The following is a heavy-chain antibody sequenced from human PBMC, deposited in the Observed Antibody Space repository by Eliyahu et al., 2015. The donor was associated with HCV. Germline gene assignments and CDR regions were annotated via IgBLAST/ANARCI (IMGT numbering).Heavy chain of an antibody. Sequence: EVQLVQSGAEVKKPGESLKXSCKGSGYSFTSXXXGWVRQXPGKGLEWMGIXYPGXSDTRYSPSFQGQVTISADKSISTAYLQWSSLKASDTAMYYCARLRRHCSGGSCLTYYYYYGMDVWGQGTTVTVSS. V-gene: IGHV5-51*01. CDR1: GYSFTSXX. J-gene: IGHJ6*02. CDR2: XYPGXSDT. D-gene: IGHD2-15*01. CDR3: ARLRRHCSGGSCLTYYYYYGMDV.